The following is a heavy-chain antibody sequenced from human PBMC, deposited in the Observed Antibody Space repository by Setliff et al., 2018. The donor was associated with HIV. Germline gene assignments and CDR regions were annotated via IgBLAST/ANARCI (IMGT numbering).Heavy chain of an antibody. V-gene: IGHV3-33*01. CDR3: ERGGGY. J-gene: IGHJ4*02. CDR1: GFTFSTSG. CDR2: VDGANNK. Sequence: GGSLRLSCAASGFTFSTSGIHWVRQAPGKGLEWVALVDGANNKYYGDAVKGRFTISRDNSKNMLYLQMNSLRAEDTAVYYCERGGGYWGQGTMVTVSS. D-gene: IGHD2-15*01.